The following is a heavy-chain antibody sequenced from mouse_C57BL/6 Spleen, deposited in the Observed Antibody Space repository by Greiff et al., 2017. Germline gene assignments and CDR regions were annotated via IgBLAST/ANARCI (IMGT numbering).Heavy chain of an antibody. J-gene: IGHJ3*01. Sequence: EVQLQQSGPELVKPGASVKISCKASGYTFTDYYMNWVKQSHGKSLEWIGDINPNNGGTSYNQKFKGKATLTVDKSYSTAYMELRSLTSEDSAVYYCARKKSPTRLTGTGPWFAYWGQGTLVTVSA. D-gene: IGHD4-1*01. V-gene: IGHV1-26*01. CDR3: ARKKSPTRLTGTGPWFAY. CDR1: GYTFTDYY. CDR2: INPNNGGT.